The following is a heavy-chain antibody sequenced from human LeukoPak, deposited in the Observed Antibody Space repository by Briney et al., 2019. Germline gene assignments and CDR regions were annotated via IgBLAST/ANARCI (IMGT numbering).Heavy chain of an antibody. Sequence: GGSLRLSCAASGFTFSNYGMHWVRQAPGRGLEWVAFIRYDGSNKYYADSVKGRFTISRDNAKNSLYLQMNSLRAEDTAVYYCARDGGPGYSSSWYLYWGQGTLVTVSS. J-gene: IGHJ4*02. CDR3: ARDGGPGYSSSWYLY. CDR1: GFTFSNYG. D-gene: IGHD6-13*01. CDR2: IRYDGSNK. V-gene: IGHV3-30*02.